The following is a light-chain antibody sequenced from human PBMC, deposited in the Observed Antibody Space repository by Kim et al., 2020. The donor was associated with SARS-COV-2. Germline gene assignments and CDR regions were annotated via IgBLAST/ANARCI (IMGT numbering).Light chain of an antibody. CDR1: KLGDKY. CDR3: QAWDSSTVV. V-gene: IGLV3-1*01. CDR2: QDS. Sequence: SYALTQPPSVSVSPGQTARITCSGDKLGDKYACWYQQKPGQSPVLVIYQDSKRPSGIPERFSGSNSGNTATLTISGTQAMDEADYYCQAWDSSTVVFGGGTQLTVL. J-gene: IGLJ2*01.